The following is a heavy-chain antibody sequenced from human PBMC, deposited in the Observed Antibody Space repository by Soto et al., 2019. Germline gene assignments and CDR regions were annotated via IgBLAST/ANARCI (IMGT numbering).Heavy chain of an antibody. D-gene: IGHD5-18*01. J-gene: IGHJ4*02. CDR3: ARDSYGFDY. CDR2: ISYGGSNK. V-gene: IGHV3-30-3*01. Sequence: GGALRLSCAAAGFTISSYAMHWVRQAPGKGLEWVAVISYGGSNKYYADSVKGRFTISRDNSKNTLYLQMNSLRAEDTAVYYCARDSYGFDYWGQGTLVTVSS. CDR1: GFTISSYA.